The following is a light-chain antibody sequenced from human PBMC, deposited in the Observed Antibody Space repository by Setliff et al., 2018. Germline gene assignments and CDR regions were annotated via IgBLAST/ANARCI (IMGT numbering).Light chain of an antibody. Sequence: SVLTQPPSASGSPGQSVTISCTGTSSDVGGYNYVSWYQQHPGKAPKLMIYEVSKRPSGVPDRFSGSKSGNTASLTVSGLQAEDEADYYCSSYAGSNNFPYVFGTGTQLTVL. J-gene: IGLJ1*01. V-gene: IGLV2-8*01. CDR3: SSYAGSNNFPYV. CDR2: EVS. CDR1: SSDVGGYNY.